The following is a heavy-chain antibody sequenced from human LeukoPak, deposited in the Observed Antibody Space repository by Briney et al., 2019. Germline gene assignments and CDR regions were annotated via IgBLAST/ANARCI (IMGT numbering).Heavy chain of an antibody. V-gene: IGHV3-15*01. Sequence: GGSLRLSRAASGFTFSNARMSWVRQAPGKGLEWVGRIKSKTDGGTTDYAAPVKGRFTISRDDSKNTLYLQMNSLKTEDTAVYYCGADILTGESADYWGQGTLVTVSS. CDR2: IKSKTDGGTT. CDR3: GADILTGESADY. CDR1: GFTFSNAR. D-gene: IGHD3-9*01. J-gene: IGHJ4*02.